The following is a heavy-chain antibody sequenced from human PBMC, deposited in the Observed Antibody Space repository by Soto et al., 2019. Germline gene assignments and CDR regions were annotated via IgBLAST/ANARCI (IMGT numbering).Heavy chain of an antibody. CDR3: TRGGNYYFDY. V-gene: IGHV3-74*01. CDR1: GFTFSTSW. CDR2: INGDGGTI. Sequence: EVQLVEAGGGLVQPGGSLRLSCAASGFTFSTSWIHWVRQAPGKGLVWVSRINGDGGTINYVDSVKGRFTISRDNAKNTVYLQMNSLSADDTAVYYCTRGGNYYFDYWGQGTLVTVSS. D-gene: IGHD1-7*01. J-gene: IGHJ4*02.